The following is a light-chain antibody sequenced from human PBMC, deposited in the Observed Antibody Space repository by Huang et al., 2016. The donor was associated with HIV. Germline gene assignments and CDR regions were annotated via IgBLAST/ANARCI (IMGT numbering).Light chain of an antibody. J-gene: IGKJ4*01. CDR1: QAIGTY. CDR3: QHLYT. CDR2: SSS. Sequence: IQLTQSPSSLSASVGDRVTITCRANQAIGTYLAWCQQKPGKAPELLLNSSSTLRSWVPARFSGGWSGADVTLTIACLQPEEFASYSCQHLYTFGGGTKVEIK. V-gene: IGKV1-9*01.